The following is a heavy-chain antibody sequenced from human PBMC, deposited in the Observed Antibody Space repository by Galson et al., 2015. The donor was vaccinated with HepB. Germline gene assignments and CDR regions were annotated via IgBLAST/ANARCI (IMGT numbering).Heavy chain of an antibody. V-gene: IGHV3-33*03. D-gene: IGHD5-18*01. J-gene: IGHJ5*01. CDR2: IWNDGSNK. CDR1: GFTFRTYG. Sequence: SLRLSCAASGFTFRTYGMHWVRQAPGKGLEWVAVIWNDGSNKYYADSVKGRFTVSRDNSNNMLYLQMNSLRAEDAGLYFCAKGYGLFDSWGQGILVTVSS. CDR3: AKGYGLFDS.